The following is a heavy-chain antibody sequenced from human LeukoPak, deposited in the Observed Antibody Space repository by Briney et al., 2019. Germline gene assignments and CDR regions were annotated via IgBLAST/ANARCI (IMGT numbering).Heavy chain of an antibody. D-gene: IGHD3-3*01. CDR1: GFTFSSYW. V-gene: IGHV3-7*01. CDR2: IKQDGSEK. J-gene: IGHJ4*02. CDR3: ARYDFWSSYSPFDY. Sequence: GGSLRLSCAASGFTFSSYWMSWVRQAPGKGLEWVANIKQDGSEKYYVDSVKGRFTISRDNAKNSLYLQMNSLRAEDTAVYYCARYDFWSSYSPFDYWGQGTLVTVSS.